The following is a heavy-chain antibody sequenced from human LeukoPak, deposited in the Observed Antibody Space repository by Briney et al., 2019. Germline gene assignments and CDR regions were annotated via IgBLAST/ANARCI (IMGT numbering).Heavy chain of an antibody. CDR2: INPNSGDT. CDR1: GFTFTGYY. V-gene: IGHV1-2*02. J-gene: IGHJ4*02. CDR3: ARGDLPGGD. D-gene: IGHD3-3*01. Sequence: ASVKVSCKASGFTFTGYYMHWLRQAPGQGLEWMGWINPNSGDTKYAQKFQGRVTMTRDTSISTAYMELSRVRSDDTAVYYCARGDLPGGDWGQGTLVTVSS.